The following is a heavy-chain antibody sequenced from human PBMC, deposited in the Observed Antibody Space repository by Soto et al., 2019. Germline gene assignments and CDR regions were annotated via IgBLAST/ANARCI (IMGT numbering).Heavy chain of an antibody. Sequence: TSETLSLTCAVYGGSFSGYYWSWIRQPPGKGLEWIGEINHSGSTNYNPSLKSRVTISVDTSKNQFSLKLSSVTAADTAVYYFARVVLRYFDWLNYYYYMDVWGKGTTVTVSS. V-gene: IGHV4-34*01. J-gene: IGHJ6*03. D-gene: IGHD3-9*01. CDR1: GGSFSGYY. CDR3: ARVVLRYFDWLNYYYYMDV. CDR2: INHSGST.